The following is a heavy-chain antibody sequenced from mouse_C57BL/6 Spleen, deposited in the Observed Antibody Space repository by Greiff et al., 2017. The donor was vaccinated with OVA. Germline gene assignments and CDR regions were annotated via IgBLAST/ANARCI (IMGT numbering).Heavy chain of an antibody. CDR2: SRNKANDYTT. CDR3: ARDAWNYAMDY. J-gene: IGHJ4*01. CDR1: GFTFSDFY. Sequence: EVQLVESGGGLVQSGRSLRLSCATSGFTFSDFYMEWVRQAPGKGLEWIAASRNKANDYTTEYSASVKGRFIVSRDTSQSILYLQMNALRAEDTAIYYCARDAWNYAMDYWGQGTSVTVSS. V-gene: IGHV7-1*01.